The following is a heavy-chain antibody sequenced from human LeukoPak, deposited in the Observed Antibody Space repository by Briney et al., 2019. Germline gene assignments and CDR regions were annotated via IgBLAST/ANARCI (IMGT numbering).Heavy chain of an antibody. CDR1: GGSVNTYY. D-gene: IGHD3-9*01. V-gene: IGHV4-4*07. J-gene: IGHJ4*02. CDR2: ISITEGT. CDR3: ARLRRDINDWCAADC. Sequence: SGTLSLTCGVSGGSVNTYYRSWIRQSAGKGPEWIWRISITEGTTYTPSLKTRVSRSVDASKNQVSLKLGSVTAADTAVYYCARLRRDINDWCAADCWGQGTLVTVSS.